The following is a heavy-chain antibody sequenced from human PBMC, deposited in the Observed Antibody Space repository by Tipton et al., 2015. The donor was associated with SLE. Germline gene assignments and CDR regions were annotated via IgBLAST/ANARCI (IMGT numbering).Heavy chain of an antibody. J-gene: IGHJ4*02. Sequence: GSLRLSCTASGFIFSDYAMSWVRQAPGKGLEWVASFSGGGATPYYTDSVKGRFTISRDNSKEAVYLQMNSLRTDDTGVYFCVKDRGSSWLGDFEYWGLGTLVSVAP. D-gene: IGHD6-13*01. CDR1: GFIFSDYA. V-gene: IGHV3-23*01. CDR3: VKDRGSSWLGDFEY. CDR2: FSGGGATP.